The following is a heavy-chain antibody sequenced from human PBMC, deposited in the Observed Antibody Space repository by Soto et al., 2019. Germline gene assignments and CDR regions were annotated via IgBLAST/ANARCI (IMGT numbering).Heavy chain of an antibody. CDR2: ISSSSSTI. V-gene: IGHV3-48*01. CDR3: LVTPTEYCSSTSCYFYDY. D-gene: IGHD2-2*01. CDR1: GFTFSSYS. Sequence: PGGSLRLSCAASGFTFSSYSMNWVRQAPGKGLEWVSYISSSSSTIYYADSVKGRFTISRDNAKNSLYLQMNSLRAEDTAVYYCLVTPTEYCSSTSCYFYDYWGQGTLVTVSS. J-gene: IGHJ4*02.